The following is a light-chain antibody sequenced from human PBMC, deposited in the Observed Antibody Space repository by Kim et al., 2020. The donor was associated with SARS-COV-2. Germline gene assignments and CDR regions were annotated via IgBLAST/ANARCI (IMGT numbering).Light chain of an antibody. CDR3: SSYASSRYVL. CDR1: SSDIGGYNY. CDR2: NVS. V-gene: IGLV2-14*03. Sequence: GQSFTISCIGTSSDIGGYNYVSWYQQHPGKVPKLMIYNVSKRPSGVSNRFSASKSGNTASLTISGLQAEDEADYYCSSYASSRYVLFGGGTQLTVL. J-gene: IGLJ2*01.